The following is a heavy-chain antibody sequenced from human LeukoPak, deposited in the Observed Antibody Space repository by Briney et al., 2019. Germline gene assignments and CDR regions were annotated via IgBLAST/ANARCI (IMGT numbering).Heavy chain of an antibody. V-gene: IGHV3-48*03. J-gene: IGHJ4*02. CDR1: GLTFSSHE. CDR3: ASSFLILVY. Sequence: PGGSLRLSCAASGLTFSSHEINWVRQAPGKGLEWVSYISSSGTTIYYADSVKGRFTISRDNAKNSVYLQMNSLRAEDTAVYYCASSFLILVYWGQGTLVIVSS. D-gene: IGHD3-3*01. CDR2: ISSSGTTI.